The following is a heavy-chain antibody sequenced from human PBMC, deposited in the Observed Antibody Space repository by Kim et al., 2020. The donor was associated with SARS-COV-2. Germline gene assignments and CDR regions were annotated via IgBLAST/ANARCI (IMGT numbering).Heavy chain of an antibody. Sequence: ASVKVSCKASGYTFTSSHIQWVRQAPGQGLEWVGIINPSGGSATYAQKLQGRVTMTSDTSACTVYMELSSLRSEDTALYYCARGTWGGGGWGYGSGQYNRFDPWGQGTLVTVSS. CDR1: GYTFTSSH. D-gene: IGHD3-10*01. CDR2: INPSGGSA. J-gene: IGHJ5*02. V-gene: IGHV1-46*03. CDR3: ARGTWGGGGWGYGSGQYNRFDP.